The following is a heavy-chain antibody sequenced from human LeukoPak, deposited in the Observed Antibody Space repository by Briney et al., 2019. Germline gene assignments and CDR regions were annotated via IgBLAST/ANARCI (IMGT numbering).Heavy chain of an antibody. J-gene: IGHJ4*02. CDR3: ARQGIEWFSFDL. V-gene: IGHV4-34*01. CDR2: ITLSGRT. CDR1: GGSLSDYS. D-gene: IGHD3-3*01. Sequence: SEALSLTCAVHGGSLSDYSWAWIRQSPGKGLEWLGKITLSGRTDYNPSLRSRVTISIDTSKNQFSLNLPSMTAADTGVYYCARQGIEWFSFDLWGQGTLVSVSS.